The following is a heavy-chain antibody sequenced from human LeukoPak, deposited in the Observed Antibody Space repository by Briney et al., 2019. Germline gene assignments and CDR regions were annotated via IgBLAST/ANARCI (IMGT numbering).Heavy chain of an antibody. Sequence: GGSLRLSCAASGFTFSSYAMSWVRQAPGKGLEWVSAISGSGGSTYYADSVKGRFTISRDNSKNTLYLQMNSLRAEDTAVYYCAKTRLLDTAMAYGMDVWGQGTTVTVSS. V-gene: IGHV3-23*01. D-gene: IGHD5-18*01. CDR2: ISGSGGST. CDR1: GFTFSSYA. CDR3: AKTRLLDTAMAYGMDV. J-gene: IGHJ6*02.